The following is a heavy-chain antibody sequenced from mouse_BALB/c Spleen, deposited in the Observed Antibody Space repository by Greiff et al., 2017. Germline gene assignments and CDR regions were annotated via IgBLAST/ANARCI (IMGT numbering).Heavy chain of an antibody. V-gene: IGHV5-9*03. CDR3: ARYSYGNFVDY. D-gene: IGHD2-1*01. CDR2: ISSGGGNT. Sequence: DVQLQESGGGLVKPGGSLKLSCAASGFTFSSFTMSWVRQTPEKRLEWVATISSGGGNTYYPDSVKGRFTISRDNAKNNLYLQMSSLRSEDTALYYCARYSYGNFVDYWGQGTTLTVSS. CDR1: GFTFSSFT. J-gene: IGHJ2*01.